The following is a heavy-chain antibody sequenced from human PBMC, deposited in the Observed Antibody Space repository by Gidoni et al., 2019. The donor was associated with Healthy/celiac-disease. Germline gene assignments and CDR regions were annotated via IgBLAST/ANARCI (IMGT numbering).Heavy chain of an antibody. Sequence: RLSCAASGFTFSSYAMSWVRQAPGKGLEWVSAISGSGGSTYYADPLKGRFTISRDNSKTPRYCKRTSRGPENTPVNSVAKVAPVGATIDAFVIWAKGQWSPSLQ. J-gene: IGHJ3*02. CDR1: GFTFSSYA. CDR3: AKVAPVGATIDAFVI. V-gene: IGHV3-23*01. CDR2: ISGSGGST. D-gene: IGHD1-26*01.